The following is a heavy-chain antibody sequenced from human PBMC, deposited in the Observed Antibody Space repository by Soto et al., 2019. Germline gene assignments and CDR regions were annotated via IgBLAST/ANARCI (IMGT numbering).Heavy chain of an antibody. Sequence: PGGSLELSCAAQGLTLSSYSMTWAGQAPGKGLEWVSSISSSSSYIYYADSVKGRFTISRDNAKNSLYLQMNSLRAEDTAVYYCAREPYSLFFYGSGSRYMDVWCKGTTVTVSS. V-gene: IGHV3-21*01. D-gene: IGHD3-10*01. J-gene: IGHJ6*03. CDR3: AREPYSLFFYGSGSRYMDV. CDR1: GLTLSSYS. CDR2: ISSSSSYI.